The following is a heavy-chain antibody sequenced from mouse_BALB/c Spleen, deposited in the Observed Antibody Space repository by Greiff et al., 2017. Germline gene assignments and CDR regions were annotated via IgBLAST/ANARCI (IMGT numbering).Heavy chain of an antibody. CDR2: INSNGGST. D-gene: IGHD2-14*01. V-gene: IGHV5-6-3*01. CDR3: ARDDRYDGFAY. J-gene: IGHJ3*01. Sequence: EVKLMESGGGLVQPGGSLKLSCAASGFTFSSYGMSWVRQTPDKRLELVATINSNGGSTYYPDSVKGRFTISRDNAKNTLYLQMSSLKSEDTAMYYCARDDRYDGFAYWGQGTLVTVSA. CDR1: GFTFSSYG.